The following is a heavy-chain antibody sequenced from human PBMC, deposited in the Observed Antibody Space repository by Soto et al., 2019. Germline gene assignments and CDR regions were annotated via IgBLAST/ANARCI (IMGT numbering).Heavy chain of an antibody. CDR3: VRDGPKTSPDWLEP. CDR1: GASISVFY. CDR2: IYATGTT. Sequence: SETLSLTCTVSGASISVFYWSWIRKSAGKGLEWIGRIYATGTTDYNPSLKSRVMMSVDTSKKQFSLKLRSVTAADTAVYYCVRDGPKTSPDWLEPWGQGTSVTIYS. J-gene: IGHJ5*02. V-gene: IGHV4-4*07.